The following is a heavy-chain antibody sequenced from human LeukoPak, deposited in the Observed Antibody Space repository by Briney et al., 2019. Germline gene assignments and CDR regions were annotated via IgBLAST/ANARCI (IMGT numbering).Heavy chain of an antibody. CDR1: GFTFSDYY. CDR2: IYSGGNT. Sequence: AGGSLRLSCAASGFTFSDYYMSWIRQAPGKGLEWVSVIYSGGNTYYADSVKGRFTISRDNSKNTLYLQMNSLRAEDTAVYYCARDRFGYGGNSGLWGQGTLVTVSS. CDR3: ARDRFGYGGNSGL. J-gene: IGHJ4*02. V-gene: IGHV3-66*01. D-gene: IGHD4-23*01.